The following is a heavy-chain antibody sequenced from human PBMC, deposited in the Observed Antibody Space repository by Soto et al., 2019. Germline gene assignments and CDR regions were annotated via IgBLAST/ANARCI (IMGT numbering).Heavy chain of an antibody. Sequence: QVQLVESGGGVVQPGRSLRLSCAASGFTFSSYGMHWVRQAPGKGLEWVAVIWYDGSNKYYADSVKGRFTISRDNSKNTLYLQMHSLRAEDTAVYYCARDCYFPSSNYDSSGYYGENDYWGQGTLVTVSS. CDR2: IWYDGSNK. V-gene: IGHV3-33*01. CDR3: ARDCYFPSSNYDSSGYYGENDY. J-gene: IGHJ4*02. D-gene: IGHD3-22*01. CDR1: GFTFSSYG.